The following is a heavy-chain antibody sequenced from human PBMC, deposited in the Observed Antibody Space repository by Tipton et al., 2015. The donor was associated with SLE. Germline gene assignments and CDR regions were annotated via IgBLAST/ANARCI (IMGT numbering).Heavy chain of an antibody. J-gene: IGHJ4*02. Sequence: TLSLTCAVYGGSFSGYYWSWIRQPPGKGLEWIGEINHSGSTNYNPSLKSRVTISVDTSKNQFSLKLSSVTAADTAVYYCARGGGYYYFDYWGQGTLVTVSS. CDR3: ARGGGYYYFDY. V-gene: IGHV4-34*09. D-gene: IGHD3-22*01. CDR2: INHSGST. CDR1: GGSFSGYY.